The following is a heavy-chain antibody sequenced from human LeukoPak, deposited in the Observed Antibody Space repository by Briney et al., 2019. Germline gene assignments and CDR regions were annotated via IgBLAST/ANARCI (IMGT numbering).Heavy chain of an antibody. Sequence: PGGSLRLSCAASGFTFSSYEMNWVRQAPGKGLEWVSYISSSGSTIYYADSVKGRFTISRDNAKNSLYLQMNSLRAEDTAVYYCARVLESVGEPFYYWGQGTLVTVSS. CDR3: ARVLESVGEPFYY. J-gene: IGHJ4*02. CDR1: GFTFSSYE. D-gene: IGHD1-26*01. V-gene: IGHV3-48*03. CDR2: ISSSGSTI.